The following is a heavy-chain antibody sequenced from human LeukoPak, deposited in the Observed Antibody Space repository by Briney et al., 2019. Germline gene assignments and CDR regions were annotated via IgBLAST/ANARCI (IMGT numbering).Heavy chain of an antibody. V-gene: IGHV4-4*02. CDR2: IYHSGST. D-gene: IGHD1-26*01. J-gene: IGHJ5*02. Sequence: PSGTLSLTCAVSGGSISSSKWWSWVRQPPGKGLEWIGEIYHSGSTNYNPSLKSRVTISVDTSKNQFSLKLSSVTAADTAVYYCARCGSYNWFDPWGQGTLVTVSS. CDR1: GGSISSSKW. CDR3: ARCGSYNWFDP.